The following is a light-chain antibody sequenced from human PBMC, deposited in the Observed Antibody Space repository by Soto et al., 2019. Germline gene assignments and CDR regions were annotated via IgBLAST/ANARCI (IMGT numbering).Light chain of an antibody. Sequence: QSALTQPASVSGSPGQWITISCTGTSSDVGGYNHVSWYQQHPGKAPKLMIYEVSNRPSGVSDRFSGSKSGTTASLTISGLQAEDEADYYCCSYRSDISVVFGGGTKLTVL. CDR1: SSDVGGYNH. V-gene: IGLV2-14*03. CDR3: CSYRSDISVV. CDR2: EVS. J-gene: IGLJ2*01.